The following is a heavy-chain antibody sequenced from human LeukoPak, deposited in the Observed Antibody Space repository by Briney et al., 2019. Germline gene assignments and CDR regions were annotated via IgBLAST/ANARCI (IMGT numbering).Heavy chain of an antibody. CDR1: GGSISSHY. CDR2: IYYSGST. D-gene: IGHD2-2*01. J-gene: IGHJ4*02. Sequence: SETLSLTCTVSGGSISSHYWSWIRQPPGKGLEWIGYIYYSGSTNYNPSLKSRVTISVDTSKNQFSLKLSSVTAADTAVYYCVSSKGSSYYSWGQGTLVTVSS. CDR3: VSSKGSSYYS. V-gene: IGHV4-59*11.